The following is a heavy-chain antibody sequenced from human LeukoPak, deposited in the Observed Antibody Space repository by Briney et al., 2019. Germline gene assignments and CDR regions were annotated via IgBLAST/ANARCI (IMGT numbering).Heavy chain of an antibody. CDR2: INTNTGSP. Sequence: ASVKVSCKASGYTFTSYAISWVRQAPGRGLEWMGWINTNTGSPRYAQDFTGRFVFSLDTSLSTTYLQISSLKSEDTAIYYCARTRAPYYYGAGSPDFWGQGTLVTVSS. J-gene: IGHJ4*02. CDR1: GYTFTSYA. CDR3: ARTRAPYYYGAGSPDF. V-gene: IGHV7-4-1*02. D-gene: IGHD3-10*01.